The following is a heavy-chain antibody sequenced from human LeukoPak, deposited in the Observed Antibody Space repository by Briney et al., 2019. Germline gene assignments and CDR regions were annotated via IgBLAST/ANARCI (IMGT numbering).Heavy chain of an antibody. CDR3: ARDQIAVAGKFPGWFDP. J-gene: IGHJ5*02. V-gene: IGHV1-18*01. CDR1: GYTFTSYG. CDR2: ISAYNGNT. Sequence: ASVKVSCKASGYTFTSYGISWVRQAPGQGLEWMGWISAYNGNTNYAQKLQGRVTMTTDTSTSTAYMELRSLRSDDTAVYYCARDQIAVAGKFPGWFDPWGQGTLVTVSS. D-gene: IGHD6-19*01.